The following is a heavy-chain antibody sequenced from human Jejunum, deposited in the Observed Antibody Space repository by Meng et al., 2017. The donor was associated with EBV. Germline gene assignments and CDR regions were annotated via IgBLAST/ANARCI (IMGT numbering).Heavy chain of an antibody. J-gene: IGHJ4*02. D-gene: IGHD5-24*01. CDR2: IHHSGST. CDR3: ARDRGVEDY. Sequence: QVRLQESGPGLVKPSGTLALTCAGSGGSISTDNWWRWVRQPPGKGLEYIGEIHHSGSTKYNPSLKSRVTISVDKSNNHFSLKLSSVTAADTAVYYCARDRGVEDYWGQGTLVTVSS. CDR1: GGSISTDNW. V-gene: IGHV4-4*02.